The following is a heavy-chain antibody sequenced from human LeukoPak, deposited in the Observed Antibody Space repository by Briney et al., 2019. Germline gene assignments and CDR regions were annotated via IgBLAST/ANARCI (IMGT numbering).Heavy chain of an antibody. CDR1: GFTFDDYA. V-gene: IGHV3-21*04. D-gene: IGHD1-26*01. CDR3: ARRDTKWELPYYFDY. CDR2: ISSSSSYI. Sequence: GGSLRLSCAASGFTFDDYAMHWVRQAPGKGLEWVSSISSSSSYIYYADSVKGRFTISRDNAKNSLHLQMNSLRAEDTALYYCARRDTKWELPYYFDYWGQGTLVTVSS. J-gene: IGHJ4*02.